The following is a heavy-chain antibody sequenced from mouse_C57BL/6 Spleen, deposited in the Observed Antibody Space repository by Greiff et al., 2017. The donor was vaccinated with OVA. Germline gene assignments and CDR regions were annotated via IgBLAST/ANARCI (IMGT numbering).Heavy chain of an antibody. CDR3: ARHTTVVEGAMDY. CDR1: GFTFSSYG. V-gene: IGHV5-6*01. CDR2: ISSGGSYT. J-gene: IGHJ4*01. D-gene: IGHD1-1*01. Sequence: EVQGVESGGGLVKPGGSLKLSCAASGFTFSSYGMSWVRQTPDKRLEWVATISSGGSYTYYPDSVKGRFTISRDNAKNTLDLQMSSLKSEDTAMYYCARHTTVVEGAMDYWGQGTSVTVSS.